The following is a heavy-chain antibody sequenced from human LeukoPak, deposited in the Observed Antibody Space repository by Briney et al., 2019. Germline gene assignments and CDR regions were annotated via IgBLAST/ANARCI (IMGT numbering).Heavy chain of an antibody. J-gene: IGHJ4*02. Sequence: PGGSLRLSCAASGFTFSSYWMSWVRQAPGKGLEWVANIKEDGSAKYSVDSVKGRFTISRDNAKNTLCLQMNSLRAEDTAVYYCARDSPGYGAYDLGWGQGTLVTVSS. CDR1: GFTFSSYW. CDR2: IKEDGSAK. D-gene: IGHD5-12*01. V-gene: IGHV3-7*04. CDR3: ARDSPGYGAYDLG.